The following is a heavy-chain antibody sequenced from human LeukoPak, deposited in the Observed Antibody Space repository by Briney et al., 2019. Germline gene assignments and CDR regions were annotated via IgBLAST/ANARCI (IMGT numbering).Heavy chain of an antibody. J-gene: IGHJ5*01. V-gene: IGHV4-38-2*02. CDR3: AREQRLRDNNWFDS. D-gene: IGHD6-25*01. Sequence: SETLSLTCTVSGYSISSGYYWGWIRQPPGKGLEWIGSIYHSGSTYYNPSLKSRVTISVDTSKNQFSLKLSSVTAADTAVYYCAREQRLRDNNWFDSRGQGTLVTVSS. CDR1: GYSISSGYY. CDR2: IYHSGST.